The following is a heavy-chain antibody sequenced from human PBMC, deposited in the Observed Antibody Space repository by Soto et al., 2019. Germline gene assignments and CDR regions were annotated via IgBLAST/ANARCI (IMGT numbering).Heavy chain of an antibody. J-gene: IGHJ4*02. Sequence: VQLLESGGGLVQPGGSLRLSCVASGFTFSSYAMTWVRQAPGKGLQWVSSISGGGGTTYFADSVKGRFAISRDNSRNTLYLEMNSLRAEDTALYYCAKHMGKTGTAFDYWGQGSLVTVSS. CDR3: AKHMGKTGTAFDY. V-gene: IGHV3-23*01. D-gene: IGHD1-1*01. CDR2: ISGGGGTT. CDR1: GFTFSSYA.